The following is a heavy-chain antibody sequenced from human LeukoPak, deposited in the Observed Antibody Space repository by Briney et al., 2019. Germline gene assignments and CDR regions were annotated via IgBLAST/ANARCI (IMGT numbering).Heavy chain of an antibody. Sequence: GGSLRLSCAASGFTLDDYAMHWVRQAPGKGLEWVSGISWNSGSIGYADSVKGRFTIPRDNAKNSLYLQMNSLRAEDTALYYCAKDTRRNGGFDYWGQGTLVTVSS. CDR2: ISWNSGSI. CDR3: AKDTRRNGGFDY. J-gene: IGHJ4*02. D-gene: IGHD3-16*01. CDR1: GFTLDDYA. V-gene: IGHV3-9*01.